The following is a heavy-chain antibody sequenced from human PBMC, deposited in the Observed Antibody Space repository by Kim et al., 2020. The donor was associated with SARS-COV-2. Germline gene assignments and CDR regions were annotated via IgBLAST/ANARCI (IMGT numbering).Heavy chain of an antibody. J-gene: IGHJ6*02. D-gene: IGHD3-16*02. Sequence: GGSLRLSCAASGFTFSYYSMHWVRQPPGKGLEWVALISYDENNKYYTDSVKGRFTISRDNSKNMLYLQMSSLTAADTAVYYCARDAVATFYGYTWGSYRPPSEGRMDVWGQGTTVTVSS. CDR2: ISYDENNK. CDR3: ARDAVATFYGYTWGSYRPPSEGRMDV. CDR1: GFTFSYYS. V-gene: IGHV3-30*04.